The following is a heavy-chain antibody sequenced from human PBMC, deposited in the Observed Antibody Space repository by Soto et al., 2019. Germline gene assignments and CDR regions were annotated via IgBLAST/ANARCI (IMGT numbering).Heavy chain of an antibody. D-gene: IGHD1-7*01. CDR3: ARGAPGTTVYYSYGMDV. CDR1: GYTFTSYG. J-gene: IGHJ6*02. Sequence: QVQLVQSGAEVKKPGASVKVSCKASGYTFTSYGISWVRQAPGQGLEWMGWISAYNGNTNYAQKLQGRVTMTTDTPTSTAYRGVRGLRSDDTAVYYWARGAPGTTVYYSYGMDVGGQGTTVTVPS. V-gene: IGHV1-18*01. CDR2: ISAYNGNT.